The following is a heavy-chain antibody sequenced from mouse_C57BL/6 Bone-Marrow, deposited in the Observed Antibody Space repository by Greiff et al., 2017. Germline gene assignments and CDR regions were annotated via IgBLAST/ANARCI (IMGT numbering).Heavy chain of an antibody. CDR3: SEDSAVYDCALSYGSSPWYFDV. Sequence: QVQLQQSGPELARPWASVKISCQAFYTFSRRVHFAIRDTNYWMQWEKQRPGQGLEWIGAIYPGNGDTSYNQKFKGKATLTADKSSSTAYMQLSSQTSEDSAVYDCALSYGSSPWYFDVWGTGTTVTVSS. CDR2: GQGLEWIG. J-gene: IGHJ1*03. D-gene: IGHD1-1*01. V-gene: IGHV1-87*01. CDR1: YTFSRRVH.